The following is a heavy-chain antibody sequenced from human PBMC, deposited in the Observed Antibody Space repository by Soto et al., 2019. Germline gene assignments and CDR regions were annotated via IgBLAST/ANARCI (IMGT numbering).Heavy chain of an antibody. CDR2: ISGDGSST. D-gene: IGHD1-7*01. Sequence: GGSVRLSCAASEFTFRSYWMHWVRQSPGKGLVWVSRISGDGSSTTYADCVRGRFTISRDNPKNTVYLQMDSLRAEDTAVYYCARSLPGTYGAFDLWGQGTMVTVSS. V-gene: IGHV3-74*01. CDR1: EFTFRSYW. J-gene: IGHJ3*01. CDR3: ARSLPGTYGAFDL.